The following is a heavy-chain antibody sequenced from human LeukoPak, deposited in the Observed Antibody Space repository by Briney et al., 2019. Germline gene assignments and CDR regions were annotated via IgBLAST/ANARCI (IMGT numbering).Heavy chain of an antibody. D-gene: IGHD3-3*01. CDR1: GGTFSSYA. CDR3: ARAYSPYYDFWTGLFDY. J-gene: IGHJ4*02. Sequence: SVKVSCKASGGTFSSYAISWVRQAPGQGLGWMGGIIPIFGTANYAQKFQGRVTITADESTSTAYMELSSLRSEDTAVYYCARAYSPYYDFWTGLFDYWGQGTLVTVSS. V-gene: IGHV1-69*13. CDR2: IIPIFGTA.